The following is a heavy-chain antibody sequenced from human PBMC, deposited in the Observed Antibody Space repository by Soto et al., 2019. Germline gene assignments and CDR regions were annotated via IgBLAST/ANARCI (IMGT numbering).Heavy chain of an antibody. CDR1: GFTFGDYA. CDR2: IRSKAYGGTT. D-gene: IGHD3-10*01. J-gene: IGHJ6*02. Sequence: PGGLLRLSCTASGFTFGDYAMSLFRQAPGKGLEWVGFIRSKAYGGTTEYAASVKGRFTISRDDSKSIAYLQMNSLKTEDTAVYYCTRLSGGDPYGSGSYIGYYYYGMDVWGQGTTVTVSS. V-gene: IGHV3-49*03. CDR3: TRLSGGDPYGSGSYIGYYYYGMDV.